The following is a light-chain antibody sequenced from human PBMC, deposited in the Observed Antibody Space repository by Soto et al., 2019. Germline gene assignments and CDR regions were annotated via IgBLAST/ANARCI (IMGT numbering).Light chain of an antibody. Sequence: QSVLTQPRSVSGAPGQSVTISCTGTSSDVGAYNYVSWYQQYPGKAPRLIIYDVSERPSGVPDRFSGSKSANTASLTISGLQAEDEADYYCCSHASSYAYVFGTGTKLTVL. V-gene: IGLV2-11*01. CDR1: SSDVGAYNY. CDR3: CSHASSYAYV. J-gene: IGLJ1*01. CDR2: DVS.